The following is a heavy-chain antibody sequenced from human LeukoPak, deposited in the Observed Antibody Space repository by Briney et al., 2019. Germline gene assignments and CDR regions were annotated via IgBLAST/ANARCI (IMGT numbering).Heavy chain of an antibody. V-gene: IGHV3-21*01. CDR2: ISSSSSYI. CDR1: TFTFSSYW. J-gene: IGHJ4*02. Sequence: GGSLRLSCEASTFTFSSYWMSWVRQAPGKGLQWVSYISSSSSYIYYADSVKGRFTISRDNAKNSLYLQMNSLRAEDTAVYYCARGIVGATRAFDYWGQGTLVTVSS. CDR3: ARGIVGATRAFDY. D-gene: IGHD1-26*01.